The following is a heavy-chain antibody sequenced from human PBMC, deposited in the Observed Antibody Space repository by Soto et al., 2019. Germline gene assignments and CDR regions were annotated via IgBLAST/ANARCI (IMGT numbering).Heavy chain of an antibody. J-gene: IGHJ4*02. D-gene: IGHD6-19*01. Sequence: QVQLVQSGAEVKKPGASVKVSCKASGYTFTSYGISWVRQAPGQGLEWMGWISAYNGNTNYAQKLQGRVTMTTDTSTSTDYSELRSLRSDDTAVYYCARTGQWLEQNHYFDYWGQGTLVTVSS. CDR1: GYTFTSYG. V-gene: IGHV1-18*01. CDR2: ISAYNGNT. CDR3: ARTGQWLEQNHYFDY.